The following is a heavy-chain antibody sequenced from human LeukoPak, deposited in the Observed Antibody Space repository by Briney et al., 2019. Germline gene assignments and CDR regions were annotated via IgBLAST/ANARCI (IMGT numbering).Heavy chain of an antibody. CDR2: IYSGGST. D-gene: IGHD6-13*01. CDR3: AKPGIAAAGSWFDP. Sequence: GGSLRLSCAASGFTVSSNYMSWVRQAPGKGLEWVSVIYSGGSTYYADSVKGRFTIPRDNSKNTLYLQMNSLRAEDTAVYYCAKPGIAAAGSWFDPWGQGTLVTVSS. J-gene: IGHJ5*02. V-gene: IGHV3-53*01. CDR1: GFTVSSNY.